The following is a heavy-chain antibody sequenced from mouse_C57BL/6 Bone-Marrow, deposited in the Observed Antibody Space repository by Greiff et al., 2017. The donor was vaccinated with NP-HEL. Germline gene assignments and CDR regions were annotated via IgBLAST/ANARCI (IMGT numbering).Heavy chain of an antibody. V-gene: IGHV1-63*01. CDR1: GYTFTNYW. J-gene: IGHJ2*01. Sequence: VQGVESGAELVRPGTSVKMSCKASGYTFTNYWIGWAKQRPGHGLEWIGDIYPGGGYTNYNEKFKGKATLTADKSSSTAYMQFSSLTSEDSAIYYCARYLYYFDYWGQGTTLTVSS. CDR2: IYPGGGYT. D-gene: IGHD5-1*01. CDR3: ARYLYYFDY.